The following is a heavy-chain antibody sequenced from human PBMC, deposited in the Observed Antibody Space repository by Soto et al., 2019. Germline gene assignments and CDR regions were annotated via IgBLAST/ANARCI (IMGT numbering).Heavy chain of an antibody. J-gene: IGHJ6*02. CDR1: GGSISSSSYY. CDR3: ALAGYYYYGMDV. Sequence: QLQLQESGPGLVKPSETLSLTCTVSGGSISSSSYYWGWIRQPPGKGLEWIGSIYYSGNTYYNPSLKSRVTISVDTSKNQFSLKLSSVTAADTAVYYCALAGYYYYGMDVWGQGTTVTVSS. V-gene: IGHV4-39*01. CDR2: IYYSGNT. D-gene: IGHD6-19*01.